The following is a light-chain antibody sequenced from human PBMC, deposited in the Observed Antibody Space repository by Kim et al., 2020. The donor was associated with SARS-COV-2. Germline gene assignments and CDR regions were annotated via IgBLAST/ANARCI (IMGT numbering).Light chain of an antibody. CDR2: GNN. Sequence: QPVLTQPPSVSGAPGQRVTISCTGSSSNIGAGYDVHWYQQLPGSAPKLLIYGNNNRPSGVPDRFSGSQSGASASLAITGLQAEDEADYYCQSYDSSLSGYWVFGGGTKVTVL. V-gene: IGLV1-40*01. CDR3: QSYDSSLSGYWV. CDR1: SSNIGAGYD. J-gene: IGLJ3*02.